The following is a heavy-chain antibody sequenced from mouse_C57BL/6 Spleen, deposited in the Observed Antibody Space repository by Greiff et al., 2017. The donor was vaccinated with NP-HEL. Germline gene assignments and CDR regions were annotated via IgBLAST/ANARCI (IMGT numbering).Heavy chain of an antibody. CDR1: GFSLTSYG. V-gene: IGHV2-5*01. J-gene: IGHJ1*03. Sequence: VQLQQSGPGLVQPSQSLSITCTVSGFSLTSYGVHWVRQSPGKGLEWLGVIWRGGSTDYNAAFMSRLSITKDNSKSQVFFKMNSLQADDTAIYYCAKVYGSSFGYFDVWGTGTTVTVSS. CDR2: IWRGGST. CDR3: AKVYGSSFGYFDV. D-gene: IGHD1-1*01.